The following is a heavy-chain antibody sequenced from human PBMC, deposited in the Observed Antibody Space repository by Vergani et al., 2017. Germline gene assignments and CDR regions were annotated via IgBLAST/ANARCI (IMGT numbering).Heavy chain of an antibody. CDR2: ISYDGSNK. CDR3: AMIERIAAAGPSGYYYYSMDV. CDR1: GFTFSSYG. V-gene: IGHV3-30*03. J-gene: IGHJ6*02. D-gene: IGHD6-13*01. Sequence: QVQLVESGGGVVQPGRSLRLSCAASGFTFSSYGMHWVRQAPGKGLEWVAVISYDGSNKYYADSVKGRFTISRDNSKNSLYLQMNSLIAEDTALYYCAMIERIAAAGPSGYYYYSMDVWGQGTTVTVSS.